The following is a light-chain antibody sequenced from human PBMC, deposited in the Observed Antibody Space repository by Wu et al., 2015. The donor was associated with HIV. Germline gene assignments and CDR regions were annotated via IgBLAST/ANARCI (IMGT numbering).Light chain of an antibody. CDR3: QQYNRYPWT. CDR2: TAS. Sequence: DIQMTQSPSIVSASVGDRVIITCRSSHSINDYMAWYQQKPGKSPKLLMSTASTLEPGVPSRFSGSVSGTEFTLTISSLQPDDFATYYCQQYNRYPWTFGQGTEVEIK. J-gene: IGKJ1*01. CDR1: HSINDY. V-gene: IGKV1-5*03.